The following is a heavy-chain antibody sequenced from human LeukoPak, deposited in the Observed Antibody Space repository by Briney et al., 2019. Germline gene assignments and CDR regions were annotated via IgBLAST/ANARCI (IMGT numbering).Heavy chain of an antibody. CDR2: IYSSGTT. D-gene: IGHD3-22*01. CDR1: GGSISSYY. J-gene: IGHJ3*02. V-gene: IGHV4-59*01. Sequence: PSETLSLTCTVSGGSISSYYGSWIRQPPGKGLEWIGYIYSSGTTNYNPSLKSRVTISMDTSKNQFSLKLSSVTAADTAVYYCARALWNTGSGHYLDAFDIWGQGTMVTVSS. CDR3: ARALWNTGSGHYLDAFDI.